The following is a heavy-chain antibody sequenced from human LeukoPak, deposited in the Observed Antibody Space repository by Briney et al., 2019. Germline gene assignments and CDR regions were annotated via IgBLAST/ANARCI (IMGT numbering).Heavy chain of an antibody. CDR2: IWYDGSNI. CDR3: ARARNDYDSNGFSLLDY. Sequence: SGGSLRLSCAASGISFSSHGMHWVRQAPGKGLEWVAVIWYDGSNIYYTDSVKGRFTISRDNSKNTLYLKMNSLRAEDTALYYCARARNDYDSNGFSLLDYWGQGTLVTVSS. V-gene: IGHV3-33*01. J-gene: IGHJ4*02. CDR1: GISFSSHG. D-gene: IGHD3-22*01.